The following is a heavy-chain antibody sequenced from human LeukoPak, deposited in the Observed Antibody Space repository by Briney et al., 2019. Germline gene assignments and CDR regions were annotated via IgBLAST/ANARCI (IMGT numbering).Heavy chain of an antibody. CDR2: ISGSGGST. Sequence: PGGSLRLSCAASGFTFSSYAMSWVRQAPGKGLEWVSAISGSGGSTYYADSVKGRFTTSRDNSKNTLYLQMNSLRAEDTAVYYCAKDPNNYYDSSGYYYGVDYWGQGTLVTVSS. CDR1: GFTFSSYA. J-gene: IGHJ4*02. V-gene: IGHV3-23*01. D-gene: IGHD3-22*01. CDR3: AKDPNNYYDSSGYYYGVDY.